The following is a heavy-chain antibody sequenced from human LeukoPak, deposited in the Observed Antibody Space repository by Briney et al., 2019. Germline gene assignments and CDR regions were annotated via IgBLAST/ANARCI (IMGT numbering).Heavy chain of an antibody. CDR1: GFTFSSCA. CDR3: ARGSRHYYGSGSENDY. Sequence: GGSLRLSCAASGFTFSSCAMHWVRQAPGKGLEWVAVISYDGSNKYYADSVKGRFTISRDNSKNTLYLQMNSLRAEDTAVYYCARGSRHYYGSGSENDYWGQGTLVTVSS. J-gene: IGHJ4*02. V-gene: IGHV3-30*04. CDR2: ISYDGSNK. D-gene: IGHD3-10*01.